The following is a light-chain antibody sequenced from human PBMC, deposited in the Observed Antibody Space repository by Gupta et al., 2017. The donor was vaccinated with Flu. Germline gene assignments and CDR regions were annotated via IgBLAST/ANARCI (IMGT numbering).Light chain of an antibody. Sequence: EILLTQSPATLSLPPGERATLSCRASQSISSNLAWYQQKPGQAPRLLIHDASNRATGIPARFSGSGSGTDFTLTISRLEPEDVAVYYLQKRSTSLTFGQGTRLEIK. CDR1: QSISSN. CDR2: DAS. J-gene: IGKJ5*01. V-gene: IGKV3-11*01. CDR3: QKRSTSLT.